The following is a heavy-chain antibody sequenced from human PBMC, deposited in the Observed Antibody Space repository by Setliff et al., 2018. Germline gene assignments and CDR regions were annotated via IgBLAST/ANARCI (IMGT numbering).Heavy chain of an antibody. V-gene: IGHV1-46*03. CDR1: GYTLTNYY. CDR3: ARDRFYNSWSGTSITAPHDAFDI. Sequence: ASVKVSCKASGYTLTNYYMHWVRQAPGQGLEWMGIINPSGGYANYAQKFQGRVTMTRDTSTSTVYMELSSLRSEDTAVYFCARDRFYNSWSGTSITAPHDAFDIWGQGTRVTVSS. J-gene: IGHJ3*02. D-gene: IGHD3-3*01. CDR2: INPSGGYA.